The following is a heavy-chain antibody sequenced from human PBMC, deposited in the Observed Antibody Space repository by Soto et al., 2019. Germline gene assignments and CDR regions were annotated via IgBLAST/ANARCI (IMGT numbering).Heavy chain of an antibody. CDR2: INHSGSN. J-gene: IGHJ5*02. V-gene: IGHV4-34*01. CDR1: GGSFSGYY. Sequence: QVQLQQCGAGLLKPSETLSLTCAVYGGSFSGYYWSWIRQHPGKGLEGIGEINHSGSNNYNPSLKSRVTRSVDTSKNQFSLKLRSVTAADTAVYSCARPYQLLKWFDPWGQGTLVTVSS. CDR3: ARPYQLLKWFDP. D-gene: IGHD2-2*01.